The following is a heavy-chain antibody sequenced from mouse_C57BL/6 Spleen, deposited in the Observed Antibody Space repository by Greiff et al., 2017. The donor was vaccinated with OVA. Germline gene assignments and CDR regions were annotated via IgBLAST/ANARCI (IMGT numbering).Heavy chain of an antibody. CDR1: GFNIKDDY. CDR3: TTKGFSTLAY. Sequence: EVQLQESGAELVRPGASVKLSCTASGFNIKDDYMHWVKQRPEQGLEWIGWIDPENGDTEYASKFQGKATITADTSSSTAYLQLSSLTSEDTAVEYCTTKGFSTLAYWGQGTLVTVSA. V-gene: IGHV14-4*01. J-gene: IGHJ3*01. CDR2: IDPENGDT.